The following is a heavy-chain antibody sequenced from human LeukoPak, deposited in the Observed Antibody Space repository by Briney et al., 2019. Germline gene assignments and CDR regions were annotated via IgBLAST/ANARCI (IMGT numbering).Heavy chain of an antibody. CDR2: IYHSGST. CDR1: GGSISSSNW. Sequence: SETLSLTGAVSGGSISSSNWWSWVRQPPGKGLEWIGEIYHSGSTNYNPSLKSRVTISVDKSKNQFSLKLSSVTAAGTAVYYCARAAAGAYTFDYWGQGTLVTVSS. D-gene: IGHD6-13*01. J-gene: IGHJ4*02. CDR3: ARAAAGAYTFDY. V-gene: IGHV4-4*02.